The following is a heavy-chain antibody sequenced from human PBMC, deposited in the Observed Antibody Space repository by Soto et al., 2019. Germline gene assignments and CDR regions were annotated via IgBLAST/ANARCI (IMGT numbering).Heavy chain of an antibody. J-gene: IGHJ4*02. CDR2: ISGSGGST. V-gene: IGHV3-23*01. CDR3: AKDTVMATTVFDY. CDR1: GFTFSNYA. D-gene: IGHD1-1*01. Sequence: HPGGSLRLSCAASGFTFSNYAMSWVRQAPGKGLEWVSAISGSGGSTYYADSVKGRFTISRDNSKNTLYLQMNSLRADDTAIYYCAKDTVMATTVFDYWGQGTLVTVSS.